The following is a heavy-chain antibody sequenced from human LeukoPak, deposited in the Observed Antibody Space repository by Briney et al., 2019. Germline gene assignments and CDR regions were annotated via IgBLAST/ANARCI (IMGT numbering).Heavy chain of an antibody. D-gene: IGHD3-22*01. Sequence: GESLKISCKGSGDSFTNYWIGWVRQMPGKGLEWMGIIYPGDSDTRYSPSFQGQVTISADKSISTAYLQWNSLKASGTAMYYCARSYYDSSGYYYSSFDYWGQGTLVTVSS. CDR1: GDSFTNYW. CDR2: IYPGDSDT. J-gene: IGHJ4*02. CDR3: ARSYYDSSGYYYSSFDY. V-gene: IGHV5-51*01.